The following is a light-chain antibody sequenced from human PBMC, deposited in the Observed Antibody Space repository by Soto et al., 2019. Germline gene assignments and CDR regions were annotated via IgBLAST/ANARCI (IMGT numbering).Light chain of an antibody. CDR1: QTITSNY. J-gene: IGKJ1*01. V-gene: IGKV3-20*01. Sequence: EIVLTQSPGTLSLSPGERATLSCMASQTITSNYLAWYQQKPGQAPRLLIYAASNRATGIPDRFSGSGSGTEFTLTISGLEPEDFAVYYCQQYDSSLWTFGQGTKV. CDR3: QQYDSSLWT. CDR2: AAS.